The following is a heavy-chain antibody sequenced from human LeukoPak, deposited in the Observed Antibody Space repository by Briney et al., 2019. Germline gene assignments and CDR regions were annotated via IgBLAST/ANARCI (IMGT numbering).Heavy chain of an antibody. D-gene: IGHD6-13*01. Sequence: SETLSLTCAVYGGSFSGYYWSWIRQPPGKGLEWIGEINHSGSTNYNPSLKSRVTISVDTSKNQSSLKLSSVTAADTAVYYCARGGGAAAVAYWFDPWGQGTLVTVSS. CDR1: GGSFSGYY. V-gene: IGHV4-34*01. J-gene: IGHJ5*02. CDR3: ARGGGAAAVAYWFDP. CDR2: INHSGST.